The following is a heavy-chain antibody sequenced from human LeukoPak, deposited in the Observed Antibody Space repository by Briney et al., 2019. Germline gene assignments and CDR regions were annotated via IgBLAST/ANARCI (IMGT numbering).Heavy chain of an antibody. D-gene: IGHD3-22*01. J-gene: IGHJ4*02. Sequence: GSLRLSCAASGFIISSYAMSWVRQAPGGGLEWVSSLSGSGSTTYYADSVKGRFTISRDSSKNTLYLQMNSLRAEDTAVYYCAKDTRYYDSSGYYRLDYWGQGTLVTVSS. V-gene: IGHV3-23*01. CDR1: GFIISSYA. CDR3: AKDTRYYDSSGYYRLDY. CDR2: LSGSGSTT.